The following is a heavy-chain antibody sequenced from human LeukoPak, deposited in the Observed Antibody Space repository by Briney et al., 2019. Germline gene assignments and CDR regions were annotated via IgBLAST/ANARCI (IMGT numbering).Heavy chain of an antibody. CDR2: TYSGGST. D-gene: IGHD2-2*01. CDR3: AGGLGYARSY. J-gene: IGHJ4*02. V-gene: IGHV3-66*01. Sequence: GGSLRLSCVPSGLTVSSNYMSWVRQAPGKGLEWVSVTYSGGSTDYADSVKGRFTISRDTSKNTLYLQMNSLRVEDTAVYYCAGGLGYARSYWGQGTLVTVSS. CDR1: GLTVSSNY.